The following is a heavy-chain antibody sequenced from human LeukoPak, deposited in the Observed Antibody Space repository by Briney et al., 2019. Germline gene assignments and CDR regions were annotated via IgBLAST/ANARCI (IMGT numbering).Heavy chain of an antibody. J-gene: IGHJ3*02. D-gene: IGHD3-22*01. CDR2: INHSGST. CDR3: ARAYYYDSSGYYYGDGDAFDI. V-gene: IGHV4-34*01. CDR1: GFTFSSYS. Sequence: GSLRLSCAASGFTFSSYSMNWIRQPPGKGLEWIGEINHSGSTNYNPSLKSRVTISVDTSKNQFSLKLSSVTAADTAVYYCARAYYYDSSGYYYGDGDAFDIWGQGTMVTVSS.